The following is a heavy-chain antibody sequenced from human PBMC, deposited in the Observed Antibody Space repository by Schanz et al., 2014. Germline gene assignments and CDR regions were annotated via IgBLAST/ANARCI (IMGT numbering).Heavy chain of an antibody. CDR2: IPSDESNK. Sequence: QVQLVESGGGVVQPGGSLRLSCAASGFNFSTYALHWVRQAPGKGLEWVAFIPSDESNKYYIDSVKGRFTISRDNSRETMFLQMNTLRPDDTAVYYCAKDEGYNYGYIFDYWGQGTLVTVSS. CDR3: AKDEGYNYGYIFDY. J-gene: IGHJ4*02. V-gene: IGHV3-30*02. CDR1: GFNFSTYA. D-gene: IGHD5-18*01.